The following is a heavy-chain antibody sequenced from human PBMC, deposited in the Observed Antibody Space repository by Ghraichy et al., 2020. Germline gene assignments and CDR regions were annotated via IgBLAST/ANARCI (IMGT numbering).Heavy chain of an antibody. CDR3: ARRHWGLVLYYFDY. V-gene: IGHV4-34*01. Sequence: SETLSLTCAVYGGSFSGYYWSWIRQPPGKGLEWIGEINHSGSTNYNPSLKSRVTISVDTSKNQFSLKLSSVTAADTAVYYCARRHWGLVLYYFDYWGQGTLVTVSS. J-gene: IGHJ4*02. D-gene: IGHD6-19*01. CDR2: INHSGST. CDR1: GGSFSGYY.